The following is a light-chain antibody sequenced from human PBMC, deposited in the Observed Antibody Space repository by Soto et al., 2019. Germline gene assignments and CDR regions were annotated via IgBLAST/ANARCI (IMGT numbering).Light chain of an antibody. J-gene: IGKJ1*01. CDR3: QRYGSSPT. CDR2: FAS. V-gene: IGKV3-20*01. CDR1: NSVSSNF. Sequence: VWTKSLGTLRLSPGERATLSCGATNSVSSNFVACDEGKPGQAPRLFIYFASSRATGIPDRFSGSGSGTDFTLTISRLEPEDFAVYYFQRYGSSPTFGRGTKVDIK.